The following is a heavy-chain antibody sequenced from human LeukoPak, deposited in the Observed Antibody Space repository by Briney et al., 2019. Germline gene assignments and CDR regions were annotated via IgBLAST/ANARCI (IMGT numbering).Heavy chain of an antibody. Sequence: SETLSLTCTVSGGSLSSGGYYWSWIRQHPGKGLEWIGYIYYSGSTYYNPSLKSRVTISVDTSKNQFSLKLSSVTAADTAVYYCARGLRFLEWLPDWFDPWGQGTLVTVSS. CDR1: GGSLSSGGYY. D-gene: IGHD3-3*01. V-gene: IGHV4-31*03. CDR3: ARGLRFLEWLPDWFDP. CDR2: IYYSGST. J-gene: IGHJ5*02.